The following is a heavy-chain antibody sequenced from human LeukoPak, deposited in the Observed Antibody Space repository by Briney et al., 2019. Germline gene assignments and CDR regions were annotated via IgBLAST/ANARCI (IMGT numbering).Heavy chain of an antibody. CDR2: INPNSGGT. D-gene: IGHD1-26*01. J-gene: IGHJ4*02. Sequence: ASVKVSCKASGGTFSSYTISWVRQAPGQGLEWMGWINPNSGGTNYQGRVTMTRDTSISTAYMELSRLRSDDTAVYYCARDRGGATRRGFDYWGQGTLVTVSS. V-gene: IGHV1-2*02. CDR1: GGTFSSYT. CDR3: ARDRGGATRRGFDY.